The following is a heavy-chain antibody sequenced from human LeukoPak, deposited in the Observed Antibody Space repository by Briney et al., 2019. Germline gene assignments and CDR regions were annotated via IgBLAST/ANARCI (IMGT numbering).Heavy chain of an antibody. CDR2: VYTSGST. CDR1: GGSISSYY. CDR3: ARDRSSSSDYYYYYYMDV. D-gene: IGHD6-6*01. J-gene: IGHJ6*03. Sequence: SETLSLTCSVSGGSISSYYWSWIRQPAGKGLEWIGRVYTSGSTNYNPSLKSRVTMSVDTSKNQFSLKLSSVTAADTAVYYCARDRSSSSDYYYYYYMDVWGKGTTVTVSS. V-gene: IGHV4-4*07.